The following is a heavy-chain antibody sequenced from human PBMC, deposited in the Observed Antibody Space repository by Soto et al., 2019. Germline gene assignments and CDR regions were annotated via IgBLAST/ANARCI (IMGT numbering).Heavy chain of an antibody. J-gene: IGHJ3*02. V-gene: IGHV1-8*01. D-gene: IGHD4-4*01. CDR2: MNPNSGNT. CDR3: NKASNYGAYAFDI. Sequence: ASVKVSCKASGYTFTSYDINWVRQATGQGLEWMGWMNPNSGNTGYAQKFQGRVTMTRNTSISTAYMELSSLRSEDTAVYYCNKASNYGAYAFDIWGQGTMVTVSS. CDR1: GYTFTSYD.